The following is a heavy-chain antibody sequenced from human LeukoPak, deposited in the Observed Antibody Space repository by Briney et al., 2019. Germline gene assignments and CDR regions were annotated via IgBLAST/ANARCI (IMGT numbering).Heavy chain of an antibody. CDR2: IKQDGSEK. V-gene: IGHV3-7*05. J-gene: IGHJ4*02. CDR3: ARDYHGHFEY. Sequence: GGSLRLSCAAPGFTFSNYWMTWVRQAPGKGLEWVANIKQDGSEKYYVDSVKGRFTISRDNAKNSLYLQMNSLRVEDTAVYYCARDYHGHFEYWGQGTLVTVSS. CDR1: GFTFSNYW. D-gene: IGHD2-2*01.